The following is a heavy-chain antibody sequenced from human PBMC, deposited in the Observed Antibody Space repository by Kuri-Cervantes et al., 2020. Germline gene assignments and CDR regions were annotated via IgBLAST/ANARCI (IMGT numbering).Heavy chain of an antibody. CDR1: GFTFDDYA. J-gene: IGHJ3*02. V-gene: IGHV3-9*01. D-gene: IGHD4-17*01. CDR3: AKDMPGDYVGAFDI. Sequence: LSLTCAASGFTFDDYAMHWVRQAPGKGLEWVSGISRNSGSIGYADSVKGRFTISRDNAKNSLYLQMNSLRAEDTALYYCAKDMPGDYVGAFDIWGQGTMVTVSS. CDR2: ISRNSGSI.